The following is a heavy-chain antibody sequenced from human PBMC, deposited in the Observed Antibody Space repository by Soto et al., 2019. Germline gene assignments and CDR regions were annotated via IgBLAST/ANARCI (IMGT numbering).Heavy chain of an antibody. CDR3: AKDPDTAMVHDY. CDR1: VFTFSSYA. Sequence: PGESLRLSCAASVFTFSSYALSWVRQAPGKGLEWVSASSGSGGSTYYADSVKGRFTISRDNSKNTLYLQMNSLRAEDTAVYYCAKDPDTAMVHDYWGQGTLVTVSS. V-gene: IGHV3-23*01. D-gene: IGHD5-18*01. CDR2: SSGSGGST. J-gene: IGHJ4*02.